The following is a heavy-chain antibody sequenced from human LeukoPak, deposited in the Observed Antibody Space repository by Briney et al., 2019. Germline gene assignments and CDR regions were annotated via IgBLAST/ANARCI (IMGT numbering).Heavy chain of an antibody. CDR2: FCTSGST. CDR3: ARSIAAAGPKKYYYYYYMDV. V-gene: IGHV4-4*09. CDR1: GDSINTHY. Sequence: SEALSLTCTVSGDSINTHYWSWIRQSPGRGLEWIGYFCTSGSTNFNPSLKSRVTLSVDTSKNQFSLKLSSVTAADTAVYYCARSIAAAGPKKYYYYYYMDVWGKGTTVTVSS. J-gene: IGHJ6*03. D-gene: IGHD6-13*01.